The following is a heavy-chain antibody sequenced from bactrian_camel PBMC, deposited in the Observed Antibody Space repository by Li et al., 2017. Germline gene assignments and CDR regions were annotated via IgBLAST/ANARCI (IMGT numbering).Heavy chain of an antibody. CDR1: GFTFSTYW. CDR2: IHPGGVHS. Sequence: QVQLVESGGGLVQPGGSLRLSCAASGFTFSTYWMFWVRQTPGKGLGWISSIHPGGVHSYYADSVKGRFTISRDNAKNTVFLQLNSLKTEDTAMYQCQSNRRRRGVFCYEKEDYWSQRTQVTVSS. J-gene: IGHJ4*01. V-gene: IGHV3S1*01. CDR3: QSNRRRRGVFCYEKEDY. D-gene: IGHD5*01.